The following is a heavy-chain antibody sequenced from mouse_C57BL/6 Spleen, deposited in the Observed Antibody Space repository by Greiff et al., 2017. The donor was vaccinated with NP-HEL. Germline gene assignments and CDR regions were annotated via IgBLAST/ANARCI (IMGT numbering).Heavy chain of an antibody. Sequence: EVQVVESGGGLVQPKGSLKLSCAASGFSFNTYAMNWVRQAPGKGLEWVARIRSKSNNYATYYADSVKDRFTISRDDSESMLYLQMNNLKTEDTAMYYCVRESGGRYYFDYWGQGTTLTVSS. J-gene: IGHJ2*01. V-gene: IGHV10-1*01. CDR3: VRESGGRYYFDY. CDR2: IRSKSNNYAT. CDR1: GFSFNTYA. D-gene: IGHD3-2*02.